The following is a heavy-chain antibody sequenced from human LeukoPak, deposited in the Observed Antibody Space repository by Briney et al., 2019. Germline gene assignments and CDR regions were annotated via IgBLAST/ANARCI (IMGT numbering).Heavy chain of an antibody. D-gene: IGHD3-10*01. Sequence: PGGSLRLSCAASGFTVSSNYMNWVCQAPGKGLEWVAVIYSGGSTYYADSVKGRFTISRDNSKNTLYLQMNSLRSDDTAVYYCARDQKRGVIITPYYYYMDVWGKGTTVTVSS. CDR2: IYSGGST. CDR3: ARDQKRGVIITPYYYYMDV. J-gene: IGHJ6*03. V-gene: IGHV3-53*05. CDR1: GFTVSSNY.